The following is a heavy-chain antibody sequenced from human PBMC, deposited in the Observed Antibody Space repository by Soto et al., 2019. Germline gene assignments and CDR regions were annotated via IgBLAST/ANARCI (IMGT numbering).Heavy chain of an antibody. CDR1: GFTFSNAW. V-gene: IGHV3-15*01. CDR3: TTEVRFLEWLPNPNFDY. Sequence: GSLRLSCAASGFTFSNAWMSWVRQAPGKGLEWVGRIKSKTDGGTTDYAAPVKGKLTISRDDSKNKLNLQINNLKTEDTAVYYCTTEVRFLEWLPNPNFDYWGQGTLVTVSS. D-gene: IGHD3-3*01. CDR2: IKSKTDGGTT. J-gene: IGHJ4*02.